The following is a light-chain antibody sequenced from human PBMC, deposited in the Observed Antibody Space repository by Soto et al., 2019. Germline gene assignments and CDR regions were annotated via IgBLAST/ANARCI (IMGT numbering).Light chain of an antibody. Sequence: EIVLTQSPGTLSLSPGERATLSCRASQSVSSSYLAWYQQKHGQAPRLLIYGASSRATGIPHRFSGSGSGTDFTLTISRLEPEDFAVYYCQQYGSSPGTFGQGTKLEIK. CDR1: QSVSSSY. CDR3: QQYGSSPGT. CDR2: GAS. V-gene: IGKV3-20*01. J-gene: IGKJ2*01.